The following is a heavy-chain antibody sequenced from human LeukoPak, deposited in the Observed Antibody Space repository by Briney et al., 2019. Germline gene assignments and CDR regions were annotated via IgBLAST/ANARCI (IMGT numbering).Heavy chain of an antibody. J-gene: IGHJ4*02. CDR2: INPSGGST. CDR3: AREMDVDTAMARGGLDY. Sequence: ASVKVSCKASGYTFASYYMHWVRQAPGQGLEWMGIINPSGGSTSYAQKFQGRVTMTRDTSTSTVYMELSSLRSEDTAVYYCAREMDVDTAMARGGLDYWGQGTLVTVSS. CDR1: GYTFASYY. D-gene: IGHD5-18*01. V-gene: IGHV1-46*01.